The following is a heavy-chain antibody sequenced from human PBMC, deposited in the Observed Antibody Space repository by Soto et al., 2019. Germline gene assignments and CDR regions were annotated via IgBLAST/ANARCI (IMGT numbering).Heavy chain of an antibody. Sequence: QLQLQESGPGLVKPSETLSLTCAVSGGSISITNYYWGWIRQSPGKGLELIGTIYYTGSTYYNPSLKSRLTMPVDTSKNQFSLKLDSVTAADTAVYYCARLPRYDFWTWGQGTLVTVSS. CDR1: GGSISITNYY. D-gene: IGHD3-3*01. CDR3: ARLPRYDFWT. CDR2: IYYTGST. V-gene: IGHV4-39*01. J-gene: IGHJ5*02.